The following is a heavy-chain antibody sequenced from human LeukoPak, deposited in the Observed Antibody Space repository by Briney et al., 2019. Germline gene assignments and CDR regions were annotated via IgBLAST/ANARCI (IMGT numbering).Heavy chain of an antibody. Sequence: ASVKVSCKASGYTFTGYYIHWVRQAPGQGLEWMGWINPNSGGTNYAQNFQGRVTMSRDTSISTAYMELTRLRSDDTAVYYCARAVGYGSGTYRQYYFDYWGQGTLVTVSS. J-gene: IGHJ4*02. CDR3: ARAVGYGSGTYRQYYFDY. CDR2: INPNSGGT. CDR1: GYTFTGYY. V-gene: IGHV1-2*02. D-gene: IGHD3-10*01.